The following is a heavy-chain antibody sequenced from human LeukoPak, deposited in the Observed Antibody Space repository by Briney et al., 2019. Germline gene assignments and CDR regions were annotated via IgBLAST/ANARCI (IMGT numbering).Heavy chain of an antibody. Sequence: PGGSLRLSCAASGFTFSDFSMNWVRQAPGRGLEWVSYFSTSSGTISYADSVKGRFTISRDDAKNSLYLQMNSLRDEDTAVYFCAGDTDFGFDYWGQGTLVTVSS. D-gene: IGHD3-10*01. V-gene: IGHV3-48*02. CDR3: AGDTDFGFDY. CDR2: FSTSSGTI. J-gene: IGHJ4*02. CDR1: GFTFSDFS.